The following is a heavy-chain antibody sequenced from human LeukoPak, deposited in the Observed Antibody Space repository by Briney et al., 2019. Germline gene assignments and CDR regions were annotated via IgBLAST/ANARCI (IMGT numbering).Heavy chain of an antibody. J-gene: IGHJ4*02. V-gene: IGHV1-2*02. D-gene: IGHD6-13*01. CDR3: ARDRRSSWYYFDY. CDR1: GYTFTSYY. CDR2: INPNSGGT. Sequence: GASVKVSCKASGYTFTSYYMHWVRQAPGQGLEWMGWINPNSGGTNYAQKFQGRVTMTRDTSISTAYMELSRLRSDDTAVYYCARDRRSSWYYFDYWGQGTLVTVSS.